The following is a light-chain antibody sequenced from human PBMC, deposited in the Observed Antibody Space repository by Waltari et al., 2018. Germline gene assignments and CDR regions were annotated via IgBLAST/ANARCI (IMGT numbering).Light chain of an antibody. CDR1: QNVNSF. CDR3: QQRGNLPET. J-gene: IGKJ2*01. CDR2: DAS. Sequence: SCRASQNVNSFLAWYQQERGQAPRLLIYDASKRATGIPDRISGSGSGTDFTLTISSLEPEDFAIYYCQQRGNLPETFGRGTRVEMK. V-gene: IGKV3-11*01.